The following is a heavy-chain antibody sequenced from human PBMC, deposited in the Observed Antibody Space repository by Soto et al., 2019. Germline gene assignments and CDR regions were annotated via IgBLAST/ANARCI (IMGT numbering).Heavy chain of an antibody. J-gene: IGHJ6*02. V-gene: IGHV1-2*02. CDR1: GYTFTGYY. CDR3: ATRDTAMVSLYYYYYGMDV. Sequence: GASVKVSCKASGYTFTGYYMHWVRQAPGQGLEWMGWINPNSGGTNYAQKFQGRVTMTRDTSISTAYMELSSLRSEDTAVYYCATRDTAMVSLYYYYYGMDVWGQGTTVTVSS. D-gene: IGHD5-18*01. CDR2: INPNSGGT.